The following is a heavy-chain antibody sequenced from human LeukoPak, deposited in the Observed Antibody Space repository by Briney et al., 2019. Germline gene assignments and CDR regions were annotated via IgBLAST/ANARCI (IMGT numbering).Heavy chain of an antibody. V-gene: IGHV1-69*01. Sequence: SVKVSCKASGGTFISYAISWVRQAPGQGLEWMGGIIPIFGTANYAQKFQGRVTVTADESTSTAYMELSSLRYEDTAVYYCARDRSYDFWSGYYGEMCYYMDVWGKGTTVTVSS. D-gene: IGHD3-3*01. CDR2: IIPIFGTA. CDR3: ARDRSYDFWSGYYGEMCYYMDV. J-gene: IGHJ6*03. CDR1: GGTFISYA.